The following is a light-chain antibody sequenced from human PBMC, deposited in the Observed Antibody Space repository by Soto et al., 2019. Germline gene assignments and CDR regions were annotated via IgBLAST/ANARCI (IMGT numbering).Light chain of an antibody. CDR3: QTYDSRLSGYV. CDR1: SSNIGAGYE. J-gene: IGLJ1*01. V-gene: IGLV1-40*01. Sequence: QSVLTQPPSVSGAPGQRVTISCTGSSSNIGAGYEVHWYQQHPGTAPKVLIYVNINRPSGVPDRFSGSNSGTSASLAITRLQAEDEADYYCQTYDSRLSGYVVGTGTKLTVL. CDR2: VNI.